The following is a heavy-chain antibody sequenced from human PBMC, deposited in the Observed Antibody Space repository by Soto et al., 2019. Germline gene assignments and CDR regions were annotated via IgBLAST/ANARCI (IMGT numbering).Heavy chain of an antibody. D-gene: IGHD4-4*01. CDR1: GFTFSSYG. Sequence: QVQLVESGGGVVQPGRSLRLSCAASGFTFSSYGMHWVRQAPGKGLEWVAVIWYDGSNKYYADSVKGRFTISRDNSKNTLYLQMNSRSAEDTALYYCARDEMATVSQSIFDYWGQGTLVTVSS. J-gene: IGHJ4*02. CDR2: IWYDGSNK. CDR3: ARDEMATVSQSIFDY. V-gene: IGHV3-33*01.